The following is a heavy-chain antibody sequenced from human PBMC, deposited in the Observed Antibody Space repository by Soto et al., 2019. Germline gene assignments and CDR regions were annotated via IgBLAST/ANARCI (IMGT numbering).Heavy chain of an antibody. CDR1: GDSVSGDTFY. CDR2: IYDSGTT. V-gene: IGHV4-61*01. J-gene: IGHJ4*02. CDR3: AGGTFYPFDY. Sequence: QVQMQESGPGLVKPSETLSLTCTVSGDSVSGDTFYWSWIRQPPGKGLEYIGYIYDSGTTNYNPSLKSRVTISLDTSKNQFSLSLSSVTAADTAVYFCAGGTFYPFDYWGPGTLVTVSS. D-gene: IGHD1-26*01.